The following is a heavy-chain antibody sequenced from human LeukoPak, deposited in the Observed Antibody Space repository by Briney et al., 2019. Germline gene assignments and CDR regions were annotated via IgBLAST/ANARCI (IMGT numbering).Heavy chain of an antibody. J-gene: IGHJ4*02. V-gene: IGHV4-59*01. CDR2: IYYSGST. D-gene: IGHD5-12*01. Sequence: PSETLSLTCTVSGGSISSYYWSWIRQAPGKGLEWIGYIYYSGSTNYNPSLKSRVSISIDTSKKQFSLKLTSVTAADTAVYYCARGRGFSGYALEYWGQGILVTVSS. CDR3: ARGRGFSGYALEY. CDR1: GGSISSYY.